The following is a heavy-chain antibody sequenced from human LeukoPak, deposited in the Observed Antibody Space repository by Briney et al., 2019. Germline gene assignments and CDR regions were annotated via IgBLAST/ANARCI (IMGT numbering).Heavy chain of an antibody. CDR1: GFTFSDST. Sequence: GGSLRLSCAASGFTFSDSTMNWVRQAPGKGLEWVSSISSSGSYIFYADSVKGRFTISRDNAKNSLYLQMDSLSVEDTAVYYCARGDWFDPWGQGTLVTVSS. V-gene: IGHV3-21*01. CDR3: ARGDWFDP. J-gene: IGHJ5*02. CDR2: ISSSGSYI.